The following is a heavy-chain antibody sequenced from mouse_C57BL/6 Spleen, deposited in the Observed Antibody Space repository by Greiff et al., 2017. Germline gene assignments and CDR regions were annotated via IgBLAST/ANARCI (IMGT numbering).Heavy chain of an antibody. CDR3: AREFGYDYDWYFDV. V-gene: IGHV5-4*01. CDR1: GFTFSSYA. CDR2: ISDGGSYT. D-gene: IGHD2-4*01. Sequence: VQLKESGGGLVKPGGSLKLSCAASGFTFSSYAMSWVRQTPEKRLEWVATISDGGSYTYYPDNVKGRFTISRDNAKNNLYLQMSHLKSEDTAMYYCAREFGYDYDWYFDVWGTGTTVTVSS. J-gene: IGHJ1*03.